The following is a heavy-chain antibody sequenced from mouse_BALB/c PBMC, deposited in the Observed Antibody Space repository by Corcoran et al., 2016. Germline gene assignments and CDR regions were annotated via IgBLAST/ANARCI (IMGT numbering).Heavy chain of an antibody. Sequence: QVTLKESGPGILQPSQTLSLTCSFSGFSLSTSGMGVGWIRQPSGKGLEWLAHIWWDDDKYYNTALKSGLTISKDTSKNQVFLKIASVDTADTATDYGARIVYDYVDYWGQGTTLTFSS. CDR2: IWWDDDK. V-gene: IGHV8-8*01. D-gene: IGHD1-1*01. CDR3: ARIVYDYVDY. J-gene: IGHJ2*01. CDR1: GFSLSTSGMG.